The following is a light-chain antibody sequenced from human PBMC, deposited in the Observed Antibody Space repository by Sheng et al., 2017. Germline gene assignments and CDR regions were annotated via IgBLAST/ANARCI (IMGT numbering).Light chain of an antibody. Sequence: AIQMTQSPSSLSASVGDRVTMTCRASQALRDDLSWYQQKPGKAPNLLIYGASTLQSGVPSRFSGSGSGTDFALTIGRLQSEDFATYYCQKYNSAPRTFGPGTKVDIK. CDR3: QKYNSAPRT. J-gene: IGKJ3*01. CDR1: QALRDD. V-gene: IGKV1-6*01. CDR2: GAS.